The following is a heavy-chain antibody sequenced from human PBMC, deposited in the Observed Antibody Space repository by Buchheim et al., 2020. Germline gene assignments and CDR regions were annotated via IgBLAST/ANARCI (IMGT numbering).Heavy chain of an antibody. V-gene: IGHV1-46*01. D-gene: IGHD6-19*01. Sequence: QVQLVQSGAEVKKPGASVKVSCKASGYTFTSYYMHWVRQAPGQGLEWMGIINPSGGSTSYAQKFQGRVTMTRDTPTSTVYMELSSLRSEDTAVYYCARDYSSGWLYGPGYYYYGMDVWGQGTT. CDR3: ARDYSSGWLYGPGYYYYGMDV. CDR2: INPSGGST. CDR1: GYTFTSYY. J-gene: IGHJ6*02.